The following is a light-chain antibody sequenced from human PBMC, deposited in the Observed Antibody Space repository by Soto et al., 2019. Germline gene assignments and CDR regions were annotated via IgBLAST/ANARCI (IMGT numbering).Light chain of an antibody. Sequence: QSALTQPPSASGSPGQSVTISCTGSSSDVGGYNYVSWYQRHPGKAPKLMIYDVSKRPSGVPDRFSGSKSGNTASLTVSGLQAEDEADYYCSSYAGSNIVVFGGGTKLTVL. CDR2: DVS. CDR1: SSDVGGYNY. J-gene: IGLJ2*01. CDR3: SSYAGSNIVV. V-gene: IGLV2-8*01.